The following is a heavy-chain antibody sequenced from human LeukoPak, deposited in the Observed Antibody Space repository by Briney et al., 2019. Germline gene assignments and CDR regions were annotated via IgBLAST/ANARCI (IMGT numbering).Heavy chain of an antibody. D-gene: IGHD3-3*01. CDR3: ARDLNNYDFWSGYYTGAAFDY. J-gene: IGHJ4*02. Sequence: SETLSLTCTVSGGSISSYYWSWIRQPAGKGLEWIGRIYTSGSTNYNPSLKSRVTMSVDTSKNQFSLKLSSVTAADTAVYYCARDLNNYDFWSGYYTGAAFDYWGQGTLVTVSS. CDR1: GGSISSYY. CDR2: IYTSGST. V-gene: IGHV4-4*07.